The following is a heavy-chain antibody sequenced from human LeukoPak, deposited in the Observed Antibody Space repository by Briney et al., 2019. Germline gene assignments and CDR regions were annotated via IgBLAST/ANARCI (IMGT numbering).Heavy chain of an antibody. CDR3: ARKAAGSFHFDY. J-gene: IGHJ4*02. CDR1: GESFRGYY. CDR2: IYTSGST. D-gene: IGHD6-13*01. Sequence: SETLSLTCAVYGESFRGYYWSWIRQPAGKGREWIGRIYTSGSTNYTPSLKSRVTMSVDTSKNQFSLKLSSVTAADTAVYYCARKAAGSFHFDYWGQGTLVTVSS. V-gene: IGHV4-59*10.